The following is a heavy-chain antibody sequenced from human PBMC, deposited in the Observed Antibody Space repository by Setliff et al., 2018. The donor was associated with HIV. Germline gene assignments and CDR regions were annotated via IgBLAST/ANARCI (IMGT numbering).Heavy chain of an antibody. D-gene: IGHD2-2*01. CDR2: INHSGST. J-gene: IGHJ4*02. CDR3: ATQDYCSSTSCKDFDY. Sequence: NPSETLSLTCAVYGGSFSGYYWSWIRQPPGKGLEWIGEINHSGSTNYNPSLKSRVTISVDTSKNQFSLKLSSVTAADTAVYYCATQDYCSSTSCKDFDYWGQGTLVTVSS. V-gene: IGHV4-34*01. CDR1: GGSFSGYY.